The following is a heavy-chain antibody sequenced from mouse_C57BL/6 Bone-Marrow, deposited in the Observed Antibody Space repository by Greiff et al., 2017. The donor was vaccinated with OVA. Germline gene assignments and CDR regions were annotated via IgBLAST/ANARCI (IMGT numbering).Heavy chain of an antibody. CDR2: INPNNGGT. J-gene: IGHJ3*01. V-gene: IGHV1-22*01. Sequence: EVKLVESGPELVKPGASVKMSCKASGYTFTDYNMHWVKQSHGKSLEWIGYINPNNGGTSYNQKFKGKATLTVNKSSSTAYMELRSLTSEDSAVYYCAREEGLRPFAYWGQGTLVTVSA. CDR3: AREEGLRPFAY. CDR1: GYTFTDYN. D-gene: IGHD2-4*01.